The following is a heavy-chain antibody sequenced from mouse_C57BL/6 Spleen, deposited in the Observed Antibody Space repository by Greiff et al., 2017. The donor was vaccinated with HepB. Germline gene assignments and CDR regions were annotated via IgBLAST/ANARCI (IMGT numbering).Heavy chain of an antibody. CDR2: INPNNGGT. CDR1: GYTFTDYY. Sequence: EVQLQQSGPELVKPGASVKISCKASGYTFTDYYMNWVKQSHGKSLEWIGDINPNNGGTSYNQKFKGKATLTVDKSSSTAYMELRSLTSEDSAVYYCARKAPTVDAMDYWGQGTSVTVSS. D-gene: IGHD1-1*01. J-gene: IGHJ4*01. CDR3: ARKAPTVDAMDY. V-gene: IGHV1-26*01.